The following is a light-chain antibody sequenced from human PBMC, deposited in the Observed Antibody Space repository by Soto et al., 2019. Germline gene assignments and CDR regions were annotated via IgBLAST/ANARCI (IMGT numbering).Light chain of an antibody. CDR1: QGISNY. V-gene: IGKV1-27*01. J-gene: IGKJ4*01. CDR2: AAS. CDR3: QKYNSALT. Sequence: DIQMTQSPSSLSASVGDRVTITCRASQGISNYLASYQQKPGKVPKLLIYAASTLQSGVPSRFSGSGSGTDFTLTISSLQPEDVATYYYQKYNSALTFGGGTKVEIK.